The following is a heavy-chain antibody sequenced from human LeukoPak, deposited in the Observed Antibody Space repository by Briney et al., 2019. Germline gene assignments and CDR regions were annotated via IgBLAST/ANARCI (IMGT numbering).Heavy chain of an antibody. CDR2: ISYDGSNK. V-gene: IGHV3-30-3*01. CDR1: GFTFSSYA. J-gene: IGHJ5*02. CDR3: ARAANFGVVSNWFDP. D-gene: IGHD3-3*01. Sequence: SLRLSCAASGFTFSSYAMHWVRQAPGKGLERVAVISYDGSNKYYADSVKGRFTISRDNSKNTLYLQMNSLRAEDTAVYYCARAANFGVVSNWFDPWGQGTLVTVSS.